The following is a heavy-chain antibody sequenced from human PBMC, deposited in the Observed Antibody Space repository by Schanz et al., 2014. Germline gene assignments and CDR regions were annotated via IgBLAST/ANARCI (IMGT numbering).Heavy chain of an antibody. J-gene: IGHJ1*01. Sequence: QVRLVQSGAEVKKPGASVKVSCKASGYSFTSYGISWVRQVPGQGLEWMGWINVYNGNTDYAHKLLGRVTMTTDSSTSTAYMELARLTSDDTAVYFCARDAFDFWSGREQLQHWGQGTLVTVSS. CDR2: INVYNGNT. CDR3: ARDAFDFWSGREQLQH. CDR1: GYSFTSYG. V-gene: IGHV1-18*01. D-gene: IGHD3-3*01.